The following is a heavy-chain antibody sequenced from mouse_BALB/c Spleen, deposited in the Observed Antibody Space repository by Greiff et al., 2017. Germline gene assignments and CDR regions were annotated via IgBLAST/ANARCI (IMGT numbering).Heavy chain of an antibody. CDR3: ARVSYWRYDGFAY. CDR1: GFSLTSYG. V-gene: IGHV2-9*02. CDR2: IWAGGST. D-gene: IGHD2-14*01. Sequence: VQGVESGPGLVAPSQSLSITCTVSGFSLTSYGVHWVRQPPGKGLEWLGVIWAGGSTNYNSALMSRLSISKDNSKSQVFLKMNSLQTDDTAMYYCARVSYWRYDGFAYWGQGTLVTVSA. J-gene: IGHJ3*01.